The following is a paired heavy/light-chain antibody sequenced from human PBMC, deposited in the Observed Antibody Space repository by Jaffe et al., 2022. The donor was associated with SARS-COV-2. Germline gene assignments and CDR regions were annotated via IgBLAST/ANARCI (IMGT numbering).Light chain of an antibody. J-gene: IGLJ2*01. Sequence: QSALTQPPSVSGSPGQSVTISCTGTSSDVGSYNRVSWYQQPPGTAPKLMIYEVSNRPSGVPDRFSGSKSGNTASLTISGLQAEDEADYYCSLYTSSSTPHVVFGGGTKLTVL. CDR3: SLYTSSSTPHVV. CDR2: EVS. CDR1: SSDVGSYNR. V-gene: IGLV2-18*01.
Heavy chain of an antibody. V-gene: IGHV1-2*02. J-gene: IGHJ6*02. CDR2: INPNSGGT. D-gene: IGHD6-19*01. CDR3: AREKSSAISGWYEDYYYGMDV. Sequence: QVQLVQSGAEVKKPGASVKVSCKASGYTFTGYYMHWVRQAPGQGLEWMGWINPNSGGTNYAQKFQGRVTMTRDTSISTAYMELSRLRSDDTAVYYCAREKSSAISGWYEDYYYGMDVWGQGTTVTVSS. CDR1: GYTFTGYY.